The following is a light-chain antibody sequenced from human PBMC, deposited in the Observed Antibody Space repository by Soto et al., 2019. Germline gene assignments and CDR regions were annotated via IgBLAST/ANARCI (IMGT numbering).Light chain of an antibody. V-gene: IGKV3-15*01. CDR3: QQYNNWPPFT. J-gene: IGKJ3*01. CDR1: QSVSTN. Sequence: EIVMTQSPGTLSVSQGERATLSCRASQSVSTNLAWYQQTPGQGPRLLIYGASTRATGVPARFTGSGSGTDFTLTISSLQSEDFAVYYRQQYNNWPPFTFGPGTKVDIK. CDR2: GAS.